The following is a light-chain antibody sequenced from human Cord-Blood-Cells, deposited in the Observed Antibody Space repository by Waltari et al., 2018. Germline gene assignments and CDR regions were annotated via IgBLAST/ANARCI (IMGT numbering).Light chain of an antibody. CDR3: QQYNSYSWT. Sequence: DIQMTQSHSTLSASVGDRVTITCRASQSISSWLDWYQQKPGKAPKLLIYDASSLESGVPSRFSGSGSGTEFTLTISSLQPDDFATYYCQQYNSYSWTFGQGTKVEIK. CDR1: QSISSW. J-gene: IGKJ1*01. V-gene: IGKV1-5*01. CDR2: DAS.